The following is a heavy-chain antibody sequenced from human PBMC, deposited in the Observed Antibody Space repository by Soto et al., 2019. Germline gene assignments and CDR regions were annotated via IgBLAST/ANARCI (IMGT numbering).Heavy chain of an antibody. CDR3: ARVLNDSSGWYPHAGYYYYGMDV. Sequence: GASVKVSCKASGGTFSSYAISWVRQAPGQGLGWMGGIIPIFGTANYAQKFQGRVTITADESTSTAYMELSSLRSEDTAVYYCARVLNDSSGWYPHAGYYYYGMDVWGQGTTVTVSS. CDR2: IIPIFGTA. V-gene: IGHV1-69*13. CDR1: GGTFSSYA. J-gene: IGHJ6*02. D-gene: IGHD6-19*01.